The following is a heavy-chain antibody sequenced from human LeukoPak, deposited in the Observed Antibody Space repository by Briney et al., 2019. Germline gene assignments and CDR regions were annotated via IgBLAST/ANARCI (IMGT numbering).Heavy chain of an antibody. Sequence: SETLSLTCTVSGGFISSYYWSWIRQPPGKGLEGGGYIYYSGSTNYNPSLKSRVTISVDTSKNQFSLKLSSVTAADTAVYYCARSVATIPDVNNWFDPWGQGTLVTVSS. J-gene: IGHJ5*02. CDR3: ARSVATIPDVNNWFDP. D-gene: IGHD5-12*01. V-gene: IGHV4-59*08. CDR2: IYYSGST. CDR1: GGFISSYY.